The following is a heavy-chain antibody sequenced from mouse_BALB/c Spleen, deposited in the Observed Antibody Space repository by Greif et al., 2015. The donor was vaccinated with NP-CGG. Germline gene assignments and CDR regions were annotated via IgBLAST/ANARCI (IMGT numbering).Heavy chain of an antibody. Sequence: EVQLVESGGGLVKPGGSLKLSCAASGFAFSSYDMSWVRQTPEKRLEWVAYISSGGGSTYYPDTVKGRFTISRDNAKNTLYLQMSSLKSEDTAMYYCARRVDYDGYYFDYWGQGTTLTVSS. V-gene: IGHV5-12-1*01. CDR1: GFAFSSYD. CDR3: ARRVDYDGYYFDY. CDR2: ISSGGGST. D-gene: IGHD2-4*01. J-gene: IGHJ2*01.